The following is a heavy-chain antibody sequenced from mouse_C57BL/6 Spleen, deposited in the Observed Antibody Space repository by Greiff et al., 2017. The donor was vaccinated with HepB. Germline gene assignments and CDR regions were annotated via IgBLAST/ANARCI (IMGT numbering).Heavy chain of an antibody. D-gene: IGHD1-1*01. Sequence: VQLQQSGPELVKPGASVKISCKASGYAFSSSWMNWVKQRPGKGLEWIGRIYPGDGDTNYNGKFKGKATLTADKSSSTAYMQLSSLTSEDSAVYFCARSYYGSSQYYYAMDDWGQGTSVTVSS. CDR1: GYAFSSSW. CDR2: IYPGDGDT. V-gene: IGHV1-82*01. CDR3: ARSYYGSSQYYYAMDD. J-gene: IGHJ4*01.